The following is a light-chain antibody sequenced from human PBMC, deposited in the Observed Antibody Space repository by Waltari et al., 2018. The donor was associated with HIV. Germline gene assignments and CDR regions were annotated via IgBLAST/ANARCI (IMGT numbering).Light chain of an antibody. CDR3: AAWDGSLSGWV. Sequence: QSVLTQPPSASGTPGQRVTISCSGSSSNIGINFVSWYQHLPGTAPKVLIYKNTARPAGVPDRFSGSKAATSASLAMSGLRSGDEADDYCAAWDGSLSGWVCGGGTELTVL. CDR1: SSNIGINF. J-gene: IGLJ3*02. V-gene: IGLV1-47*01. CDR2: KNT.